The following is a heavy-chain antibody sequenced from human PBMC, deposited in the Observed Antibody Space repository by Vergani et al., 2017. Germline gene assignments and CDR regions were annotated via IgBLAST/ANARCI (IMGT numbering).Heavy chain of an antibody. CDR3: ARAGGYGDYYYYYMDV. V-gene: IGHV4-34*01. J-gene: IGHJ6*03. D-gene: IGHD4-17*01. CDR2: INHSGST. CDR1: GGSFSGYY. Sequence: QVQLQQWGAGLLKPSETLSLTCAVYGGSFSGYYWSWIRQPPGKGLEWIGEINHSGSTNYNPSLKSRVTISVDTSKNQFSLKLSSVTAADTAVYYWARAGGYGDYYYYYMDVWGKGTTVTVSS.